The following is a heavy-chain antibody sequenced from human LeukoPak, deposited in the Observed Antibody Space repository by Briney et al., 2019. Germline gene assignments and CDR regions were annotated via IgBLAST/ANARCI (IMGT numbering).Heavy chain of an antibody. CDR3: ARGGYSGYDNDY. CDR2: INPNSGGT. D-gene: IGHD5-12*01. V-gene: IGHV1-2*02. Sequence: ASVTVSFTSSGYTFTFYYMHWVRQAPGQGLDWMGWINPNSGGTNFAQKFQGRVTMTRDASISTAYMELSRLRSDDTAVYYCARGGYSGYDNDYWGQGTLVTVSS. CDR1: GYTFTFYY. J-gene: IGHJ4*02.